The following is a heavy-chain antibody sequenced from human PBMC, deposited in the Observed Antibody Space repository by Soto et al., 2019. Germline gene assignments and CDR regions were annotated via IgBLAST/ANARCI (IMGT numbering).Heavy chain of an antibody. CDR1: GGSISTNDYY. Sequence: SETLSLTCSVSGGSISTNDYYWNWIRQPPGRGLEWIGNVYYTGSTFYNPSLKSRVTISVDTSKNQFSLRLNSMTAADTAVYYCARDPRARYFDLWGRGTLVTVSS. CDR2: VYYTGST. V-gene: IGHV4-30-4*01. CDR3: ARDPRARYFDL. J-gene: IGHJ2*01.